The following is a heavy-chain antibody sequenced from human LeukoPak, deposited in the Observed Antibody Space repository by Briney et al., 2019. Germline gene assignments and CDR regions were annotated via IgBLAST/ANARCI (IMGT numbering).Heavy chain of an antibody. V-gene: IGHV3-33*01. Sequence: GGSLRLSCAASGFTFSSYGMHWVRQAPGKGLEWVAVIRYDGSNKYYADSVKGRFTISRDNSKNTLYLQMNSLRAEDTAVYYCARDSGYYGSGVGGRRGMDVWGKGTTVTVSS. CDR2: IRYDGSNK. D-gene: IGHD3-10*01. CDR3: ARDSGYYGSGVGGRRGMDV. J-gene: IGHJ6*04. CDR1: GFTFSSYG.